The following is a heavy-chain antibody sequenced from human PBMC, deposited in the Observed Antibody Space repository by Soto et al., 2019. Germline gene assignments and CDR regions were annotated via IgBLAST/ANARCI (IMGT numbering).Heavy chain of an antibody. D-gene: IGHD3-10*01. CDR3: ARRNGTQGGRELWYYFDY. J-gene: IGHJ4*02. CDR2: IYPGDSDT. Sequence: PGESLKISCKGSGYSFTSYWIGWVRQMPGKGLEWMGIIYPGDSDTRYSPSFQGQVTISADKSISTAYLQWSSLKASDTAMYYCARRNGTQGGRELWYYFDYWGQGTLVTVSS. V-gene: IGHV5-51*01. CDR1: GYSFTSYW.